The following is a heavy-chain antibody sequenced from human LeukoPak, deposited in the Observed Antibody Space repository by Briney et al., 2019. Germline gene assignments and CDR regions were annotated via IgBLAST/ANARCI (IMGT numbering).Heavy chain of an antibody. D-gene: IGHD4-17*01. Sequence: PGRSLRLSCAASGFTFSSDGMHWVRQAPAKGLEWVAIISYDGSNKYYADSVKGRFTISRDNSKNTLYLQMNSLRAEDTAVYYCAKSTTVTQRGYFDYWGQGTLVTVSS. J-gene: IGHJ4*02. V-gene: IGHV3-30*18. CDR3: AKSTTVTQRGYFDY. CDR1: GFTFSSDG. CDR2: ISYDGSNK.